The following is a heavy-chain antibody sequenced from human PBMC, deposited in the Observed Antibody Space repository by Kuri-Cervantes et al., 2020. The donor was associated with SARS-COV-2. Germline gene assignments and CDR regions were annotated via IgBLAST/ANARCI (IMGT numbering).Heavy chain of an antibody. Sequence: GGSLRLSCAASGFTFSSYSMNWVRQAPGKGLEWVSSISSSSSYIYYADSVKGRFTIYRDNAKNSLYLQMNSLRAEDTAVYYCARDHNDFWSGYYPLDYWGQGTLVTVSS. J-gene: IGHJ4*02. V-gene: IGHV3-21*01. CDR2: ISSSSSYI. CDR3: ARDHNDFWSGYYPLDY. CDR1: GFTFSSYS. D-gene: IGHD3-3*01.